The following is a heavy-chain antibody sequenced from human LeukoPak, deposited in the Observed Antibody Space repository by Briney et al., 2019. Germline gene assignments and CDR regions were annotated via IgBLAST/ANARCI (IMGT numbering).Heavy chain of an antibody. D-gene: IGHD3-9*01. CDR3: ARASINAYYYYYGMDV. Sequence: PMASVKVSCKASGYTFTGYYMHWVRQAPGQGLEWMGWINPNSGGTNYAQKFQGRVTMTRDTSISTAYMELSRLRSDDTAVYYCARASINAYYYYYGMDVWGQGTTVTVSS. J-gene: IGHJ6*02. CDR1: GYTFTGYY. CDR2: INPNSGGT. V-gene: IGHV1-2*02.